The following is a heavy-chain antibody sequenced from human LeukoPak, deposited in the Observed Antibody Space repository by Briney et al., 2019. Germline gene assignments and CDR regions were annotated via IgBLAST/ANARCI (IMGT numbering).Heavy chain of an antibody. CDR1: GFLFRSFA. CDR2: ISGSGDST. Sequence: AGGSLTLSCAASGFLFRSFAMTWVRQAPGKGLQWVAAISGSGDSTYYADSVRGLFTVSRDNSNDILYLQVNSLTVEDTAVYFCTRDPGGGYSPTWYEGLFKYWGQGTLLSVSS. J-gene: IGHJ4*02. D-gene: IGHD5-18*01. V-gene: IGHV3-23*01. CDR3: TRDPGGGYSPTWYEGLFKY.